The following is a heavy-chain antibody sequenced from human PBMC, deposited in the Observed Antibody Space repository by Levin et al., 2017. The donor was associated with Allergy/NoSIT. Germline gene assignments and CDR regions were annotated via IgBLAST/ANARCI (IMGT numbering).Heavy chain of an antibody. CDR2: ISGSGENP. CDR1: GFTFSSYA. CDR3: AKQYGDYIPFEADY. J-gene: IGHJ4*02. V-gene: IGHV3-23*01. D-gene: IGHD4-17*01. Sequence: GESLKISCAASGFTFSSYALTWVRQAPGKGLEWVSSISGSGENPYYADSVKGRFTISRDNSKNTLYLQMNSLRAEDTAIYYCAKQYGDYIPFEADYWGQGTLVTVSS.